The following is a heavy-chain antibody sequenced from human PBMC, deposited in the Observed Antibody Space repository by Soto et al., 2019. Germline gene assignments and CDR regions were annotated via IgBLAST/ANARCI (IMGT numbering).Heavy chain of an antibody. CDR1: GLTFSGSA. D-gene: IGHD4-4*01. V-gene: IGHV3-73*01. CDR2: IRSKANNYAT. Sequence: GGSLRLSCAASGLTFSGSAMHWVRQASGKGLEWVGRIRSKANNYATAYAASVKGRFTISRDDSKNTAYLQMNSLKTEDTAVYYCARGSNHFDYWGQGTLVTVSS. CDR3: ARGSNHFDY. J-gene: IGHJ4*02.